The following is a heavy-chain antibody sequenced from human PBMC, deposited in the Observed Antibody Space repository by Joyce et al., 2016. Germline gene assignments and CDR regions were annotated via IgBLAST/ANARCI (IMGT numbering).Heavy chain of an antibody. CDR2: IRSKAYGGTT. V-gene: IGHV3-49*04. J-gene: IGHJ4*02. CDR1: GFTFGDYA. D-gene: IGHD2-15*01. Sequence: EVQLVESGGGLVQPGRSLRLSCTASGFTFGDYAMSWVRPAPGKGLEWVGFIRSKAYGGTTEYAASVKGRFTISRDDSKSIAYLQMNSLKTEDTAVYYCTRACGGSCFDYWGQGTLVTVSS. CDR3: TRACGGSCFDY.